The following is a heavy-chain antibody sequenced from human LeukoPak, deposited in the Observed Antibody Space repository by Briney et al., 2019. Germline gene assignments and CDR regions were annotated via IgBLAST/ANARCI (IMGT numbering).Heavy chain of an antibody. V-gene: IGHV3-30-3*01. Sequence: GGSLRLSCAASGFTFSSYAMHWVRQAPGKGLEWVAVISYDGSNKYYADSVKGRFTISRDNSKNTLYLQMNSLRAEDTAVYYCAKDPGYCSSTSCPPSDYWGQGTLVTVSS. J-gene: IGHJ4*02. CDR3: AKDPGYCSSTSCPPSDY. CDR1: GFTFSSYA. D-gene: IGHD2-2*01. CDR2: ISYDGSNK.